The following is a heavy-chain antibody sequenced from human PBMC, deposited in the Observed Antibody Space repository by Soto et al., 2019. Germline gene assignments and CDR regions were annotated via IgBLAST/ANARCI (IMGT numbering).Heavy chain of an antibody. Sequence: VGSLRLSCAASGFTFGTYAMSWVRQAPGKGLEWVSGITGSGGSTYYADSVKGRFTISRDNSKNTLYLQMNSLRAEDTAVYYCAKQFIVVVPAFFDYWGQGTLVTVSS. CDR2: ITGSGGST. D-gene: IGHD2-2*01. V-gene: IGHV3-23*01. CDR1: GFTFGTYA. CDR3: AKQFIVVVPAFFDY. J-gene: IGHJ4*02.